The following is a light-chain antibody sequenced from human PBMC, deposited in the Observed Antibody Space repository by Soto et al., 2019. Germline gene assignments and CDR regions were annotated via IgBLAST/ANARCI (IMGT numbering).Light chain of an antibody. V-gene: IGKV3-15*01. CDR1: QTVSTN. CDR2: HTS. CDR3: QQYNSWPPT. Sequence: EILMSQSPSTLSVSPGERATLSCRASQTVSTNLGWYQQKPGQAPRLLIFHTSSRATGIPARFSGSGSGAEFNLTITSLQSEDFAVYHCQQYNSWPPTFGQGTKV. J-gene: IGKJ1*01.